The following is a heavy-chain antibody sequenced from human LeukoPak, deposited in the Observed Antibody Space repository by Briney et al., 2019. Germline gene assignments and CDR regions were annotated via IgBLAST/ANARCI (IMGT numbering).Heavy chain of an antibody. V-gene: IGHV1-18*01. CDR2: ISAYNGNT. Sequence: ASVKVSCKASGYTFTSYGISWVRQAPGQGLGWMGWISAYNGNTNYAQKLQGRVTMTTDTSTSTAYMELRSLRSDDTAVYYCARSLGYCSSTSCSFDYWGQGTLVTVSS. CDR1: GYTFTSYG. D-gene: IGHD2-2*01. J-gene: IGHJ4*02. CDR3: ARSLGYCSSTSCSFDY.